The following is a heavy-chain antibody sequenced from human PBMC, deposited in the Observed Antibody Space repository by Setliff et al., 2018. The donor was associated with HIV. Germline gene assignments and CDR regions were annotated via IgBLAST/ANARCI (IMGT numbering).Heavy chain of an antibody. V-gene: IGHV1-2*02. J-gene: IGHJ6*03. Sequence: GASVKVSCKASGSTFIVYYIHWVRQAPGQGLEWMGWIDPNSGGTTNAQKFQGRVTMTRDTSISTVYLELRRLRSDDTAVYYCVRDRTQQNWGSRGYYYMDVWGKGTTVT. CDR1: GSTFIVYY. CDR2: IDPNSGGT. CDR3: VRDRTQQNWGSRGYYYMDV. D-gene: IGHD7-27*01.